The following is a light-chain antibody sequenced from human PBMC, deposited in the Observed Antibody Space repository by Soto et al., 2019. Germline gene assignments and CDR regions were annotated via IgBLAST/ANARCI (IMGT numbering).Light chain of an antibody. CDR2: ATS. Sequence: DIQMTQSPSSLSSSVGDRVTITCRASQIIRNYLNWYQQKPGRAPKLLIYATSDLQSGVPSRFSGSGSGTEFTLTIISLQPEDFATYYCQQSYINPQTFGQGTDWRL. J-gene: IGKJ5*01. CDR1: QIIRNY. V-gene: IGKV1-39*01. CDR3: QQSYINPQT.